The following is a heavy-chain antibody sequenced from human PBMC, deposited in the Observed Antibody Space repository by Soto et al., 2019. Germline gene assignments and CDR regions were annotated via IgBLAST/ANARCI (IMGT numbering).Heavy chain of an antibody. CDR3: ARGITMVRGVRKGYGMDV. CDR1: GYSFRSYG. J-gene: IGHJ6*02. Sequence: SVKVSCKASGYSFRSYGISWVRQAPGQGLEWMGGIIPIFGTANYAQKFQGRVTIAADESTSTAYMELSSLRSEDTAVYYCARGITMVRGVRKGYGMDVWGQGTTVTVSS. V-gene: IGHV1-69*13. D-gene: IGHD3-10*01. CDR2: IIPIFGTA.